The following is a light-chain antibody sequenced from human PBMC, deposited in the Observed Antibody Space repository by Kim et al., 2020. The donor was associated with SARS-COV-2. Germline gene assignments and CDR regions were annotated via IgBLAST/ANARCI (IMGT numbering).Light chain of an antibody. J-gene: IGKJ5*01. CDR2: VSI. CDR3: QQRSNWIT. CDR1: LRGSHL. Sequence: SWSTGERDTRSWQANLRGSHLLAGQQQKTGPAPRLPLFVSINRATGIPARFSGSGSGTDFTLTISSLEPEDFAVYYCQQRSNWITFGQGTRLEIK. V-gene: IGKV3-11*01.